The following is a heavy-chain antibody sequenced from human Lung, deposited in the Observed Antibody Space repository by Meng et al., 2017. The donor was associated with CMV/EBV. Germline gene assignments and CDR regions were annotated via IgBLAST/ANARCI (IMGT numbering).Heavy chain of an antibody. CDR2: IKQDGSEK. V-gene: IGHV3-7*01. Sequence: GGSLRLSCEVSGFTLSNYWMSWVRQAPGKGLEWVANIKQDGSEKNYVDSVRGRFTISRDNAKNSLWLHMNSLRAEDSAVYYCSSLSSNYGMDVWGQGTTVTVSS. J-gene: IGHJ6*02. CDR1: GFTLSNYW. CDR3: SSLSSNYGMDV.